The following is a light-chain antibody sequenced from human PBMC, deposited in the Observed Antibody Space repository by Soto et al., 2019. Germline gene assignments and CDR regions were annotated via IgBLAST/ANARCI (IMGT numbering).Light chain of an antibody. CDR2: TAS. CDR1: QTIYKY. CDR3: QQFNSYPIT. J-gene: IGKJ5*01. Sequence: AIHITHSPSSVSSSTVDRVTISCRATQTIYKYLAWYQQKPGKPPHLLIYTASTSQSGVPSRFSGSGSGTEFTLTISSLQPEDFATYYCQQFNSYPITFGQGTRLEIK. V-gene: IGKV1-8*01.